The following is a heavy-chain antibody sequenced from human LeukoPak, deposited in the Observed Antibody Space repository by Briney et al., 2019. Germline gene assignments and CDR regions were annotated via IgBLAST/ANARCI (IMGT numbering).Heavy chain of an antibody. CDR3: ARDVGEYCSSTNCYASHY. J-gene: IGHJ4*02. Sequence: ASVKVSCKASGYTFTGYYMHWVRQAPGQGLEWMGWINPTSGGTNYAQNFQGRVTMTRDTPISTAYMELSRLRSDDTAVYYCARDVGEYCSSTNCYASHYWGQGTLVTVSS. CDR2: INPTSGGT. V-gene: IGHV1-2*02. CDR1: GYTFTGYY. D-gene: IGHD2-2*01.